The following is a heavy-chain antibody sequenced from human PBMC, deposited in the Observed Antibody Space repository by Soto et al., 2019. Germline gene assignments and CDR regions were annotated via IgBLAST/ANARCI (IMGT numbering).Heavy chain of an antibody. J-gene: IGHJ6*02. CDR2: INPNSGDT. CDR3: ARGSAMGV. V-gene: IGHV1-2*02. CDR1: GYTFTGYY. Sequence: ASVKVTCKASGYTFTGYYIHWLRHAPGQGLEWMGWINPNSGDTNYVQKFQARVTMTRDTSISTAYMELNRLTSDDTAVYYCARGSAMGVWGQGTRVTVSS.